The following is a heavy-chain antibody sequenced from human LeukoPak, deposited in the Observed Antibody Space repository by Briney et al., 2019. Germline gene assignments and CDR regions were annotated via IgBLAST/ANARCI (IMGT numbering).Heavy chain of an antibody. D-gene: IGHD3-3*01. CDR1: GVSISSSIYY. Sequence: SETLSLTCTVSGVSISSSIYYWGWIRQPPGKGLEWIGSIYYSGSTYDNPSLKSRDTISVDPSKTPFSLKLSSVTAADTAVYYCARTPYDFWSGYAFDIWGQGTMVTVSS. J-gene: IGHJ3*02. CDR3: ARTPYDFWSGYAFDI. V-gene: IGHV4-39*01. CDR2: IYYSGST.